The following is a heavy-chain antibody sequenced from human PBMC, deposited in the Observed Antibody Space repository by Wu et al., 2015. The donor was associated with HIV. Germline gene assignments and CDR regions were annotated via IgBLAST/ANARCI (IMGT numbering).Heavy chain of an antibody. CDR3: ARDTRLSGTKSTYSPLDV. Sequence: QVHLLQSGPAVKKPGTSVKVSCKASGYTFTNFGISWVRQAPGQGLEWLGWINTYKDNTNYAGKFKGRVTMTVDRTTNTAYMELRSLRSDNTALFYCARDTRLSGTKSTYSPLDVWGKGTTIIVSS. CDR2: INTYKDNT. J-gene: IGHJ6*04. CDR1: GYTFTNFG. D-gene: IGHD3-10*01. V-gene: IGHV1-18*01.